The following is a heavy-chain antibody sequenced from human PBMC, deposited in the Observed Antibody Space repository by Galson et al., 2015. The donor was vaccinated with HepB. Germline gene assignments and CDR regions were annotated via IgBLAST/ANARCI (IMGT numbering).Heavy chain of an antibody. CDR1: GLNFSTYW. D-gene: IGHD3-22*01. Sequence: SLRLSCAASGLNFSTYWMTWVRQAPGKGLEWVANINQDGSEKYYVDSVKGRFTVSRDNAKNSLYLQMSSLGAEDTALYHCARKLFYYDTSGAWWLDPWGQGTLVTVSS. V-gene: IGHV3-7*01. CDR2: INQDGSEK. J-gene: IGHJ5*02. CDR3: ARKLFYYDTSGAWWLDP.